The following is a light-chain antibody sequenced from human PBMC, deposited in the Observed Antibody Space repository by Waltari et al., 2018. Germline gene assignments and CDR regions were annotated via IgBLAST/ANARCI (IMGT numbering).Light chain of an antibody. V-gene: IGKV3-11*01. CDR2: DAS. CDR1: QRISNS. J-gene: IGKJ4*01. Sequence: EIVLTQSPATLSFSPGERSTLSCRASQRISNSLAWYPQKPGQAPRLLIYDASNRATGVPARFSGSGSGTDFTLTISRLEPEDFAVYYCQQRADWLSFGGGTKVEIK. CDR3: QQRADWLS.